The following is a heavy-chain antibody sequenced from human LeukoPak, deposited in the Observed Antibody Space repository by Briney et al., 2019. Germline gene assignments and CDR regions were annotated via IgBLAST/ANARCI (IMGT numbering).Heavy chain of an antibody. CDR1: GGSFTNYY. V-gene: IGHV4-34*01. J-gene: IGHJ3*02. CDR3: ARVYYGDYENDGFDI. CDR2: INHSGST. D-gene: IGHD4-17*01. Sequence: SETLSLTCAVYGGSFTNYYWDWSRQPPGRGLEWIGEINHSGSTNYKPSLKSRVAISVDTSKNQFSLKLRSVIAADTAVYYCARVYYGDYENDGFDIWGQGTMVTVSS.